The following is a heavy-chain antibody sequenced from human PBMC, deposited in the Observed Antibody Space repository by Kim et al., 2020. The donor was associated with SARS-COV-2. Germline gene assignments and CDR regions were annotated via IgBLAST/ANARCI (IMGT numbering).Heavy chain of an antibody. V-gene: IGHV4-34*01. CDR1: GGSFSGYY. J-gene: IGHJ4*02. CDR3: ARDPAGYSGYGFDY. D-gene: IGHD5-12*01. Sequence: SETLSLTCAVYGGSFSGYYWSWIRQPPGKGLEWIGEINHSGSTNYNPSLKSRVTISVDTSKNQFSLKLSSVTAADTAVYYCARDPAGYSGYGFDYWGQGTLVTVSS. CDR2: INHSGST.